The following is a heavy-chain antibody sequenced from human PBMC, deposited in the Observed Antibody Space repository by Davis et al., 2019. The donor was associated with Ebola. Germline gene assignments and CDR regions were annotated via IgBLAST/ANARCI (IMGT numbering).Heavy chain of an antibody. CDR3: ARDGGWNYFDY. CDR2: TYYRSKWNN. D-gene: IGHD6-19*01. J-gene: IGHJ4*02. Sequence: MPSETLSLTCAISGDSVSSTSVAWNWIRQSPSRGLEWLGRTYYRSKWNNDYPVSVKSRITINPDTSKNQFSLQLNSVTPEDTAVYYCARDGGWNYFDYWGQGTLVTVSS. V-gene: IGHV6-1*01. CDR1: GDSVSSTSVA.